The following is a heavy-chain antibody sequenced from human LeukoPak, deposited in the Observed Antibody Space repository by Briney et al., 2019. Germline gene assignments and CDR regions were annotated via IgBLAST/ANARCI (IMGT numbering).Heavy chain of an antibody. CDR3: ASALVGATSYYYYYMDV. CDR2: ISSSSSTI. V-gene: IGHV3-48*01. CDR1: GFTFSNYA. J-gene: IGHJ6*03. D-gene: IGHD1-26*01. Sequence: GGSLRLSCAASGFTFSNYAMSWVRQALGKGLEWVSYISSSSSTIYYADSVKGRFTISRDNAKNSLYLQMNSLRAEDTAVYYCASALVGATSYYYYYMDVWGKGTTVTISS.